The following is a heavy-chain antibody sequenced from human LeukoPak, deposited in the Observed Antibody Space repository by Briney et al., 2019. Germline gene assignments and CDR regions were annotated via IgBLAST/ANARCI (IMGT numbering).Heavy chain of an antibody. V-gene: IGHV2-5*01. CDR3: SHEDRRYYDSSGYSSY. D-gene: IGHD3-22*01. CDR1: GFSLRSRGAG. CDR2: ISWNDDK. Sequence: DSGPTLRHPTPALTLTFTFSGFSLRSRGAGVGLIRQPPVKALEWLPLISWNDDKRYSPALKSRRTITKDTSKNQVVLTMTNMDPVDTATYYCSHEDRRYYDSSGYSSYWGQGTLVTVSS. J-gene: IGHJ4*02.